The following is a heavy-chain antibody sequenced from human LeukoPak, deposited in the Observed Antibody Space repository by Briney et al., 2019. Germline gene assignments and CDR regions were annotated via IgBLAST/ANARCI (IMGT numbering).Heavy chain of an antibody. J-gene: IGHJ4*02. D-gene: IGHD3-10*01. CDR1: GFTFSSYW. Sequence: GGSLRLSCAASGFTFSSYWMNWVRQAPGKGLEWVSFINSNGNYIFDADSLKGRFTISRDNAKNSLYLQMNSLRAEDTAVYYCARGRNDYGSGIYYQVSPFDYWGQGTLVTVSS. V-gene: IGHV3-21*01. CDR3: ARGRNDYGSGIYYQVSPFDY. CDR2: INSNGNYI.